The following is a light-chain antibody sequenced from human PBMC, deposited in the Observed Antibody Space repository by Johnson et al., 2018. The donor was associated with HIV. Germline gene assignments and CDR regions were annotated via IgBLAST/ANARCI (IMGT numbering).Light chain of an antibody. CDR1: SSNIGNNY. CDR2: DNN. J-gene: IGLJ1*01. Sequence: QPVLTQPPSVSAAPGQKVTISCSGSSSNIGNNYVSWYQQVPGAAPKLLIYDNNKRPSGIPDRFSGSKSGTSATLGIPGLQTWDEADYYCGVWDASLSPHYVFGTGTTITVL. CDR3: GVWDASLSPHYV. V-gene: IGLV1-51*01.